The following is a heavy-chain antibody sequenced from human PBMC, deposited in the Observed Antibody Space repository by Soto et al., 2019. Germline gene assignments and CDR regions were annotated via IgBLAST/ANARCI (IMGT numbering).Heavy chain of an antibody. CDR2: ISRKGDNT. CDR3: VKVIYDSGWYGFYFDY. D-gene: IGHD6-19*01. Sequence: GGSLILSCSASGFTFSSHAMHWVRQAPGQGLEYLSAISRKGDNTYYADSVKGRFTISRDNSKNTLYLQMTSLRTEDTGVYYCVKVIYDSGWYGFYFDYWGQGTLVTVSS. CDR1: GFTFSSHA. V-gene: IGHV3-64D*06. J-gene: IGHJ4*02.